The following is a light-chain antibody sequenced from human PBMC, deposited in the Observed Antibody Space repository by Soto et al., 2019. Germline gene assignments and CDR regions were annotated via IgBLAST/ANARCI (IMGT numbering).Light chain of an antibody. J-gene: IGKJ4*01. CDR1: QDISNY. CDR3: QQYDNLPSLT. V-gene: IGKV1-33*01. Sequence: DIQMTQSPSSLSASVGDRVTITCQASQDISNYLNWYQQKPGKAPKLLIYDASTLETGVPSRFSGSGSDPDFTFTISSLQHEDIATYYCQQYDNLPSLTFGGGTKVEIK. CDR2: DAS.